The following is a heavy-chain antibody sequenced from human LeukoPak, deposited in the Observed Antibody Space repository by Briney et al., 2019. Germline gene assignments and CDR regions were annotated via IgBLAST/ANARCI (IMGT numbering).Heavy chain of an antibody. V-gene: IGHV1-3*01. CDR2: INAGNGNT. CDR1: GYTFTSYA. J-gene: IGHJ4*02. D-gene: IGHD1-7*01. Sequence: ASVKVSCKASGYTFTSYAMHWVRQAPGQRLEWMGWINAGNGNTKYSQKFQGRVTITRDTSASTAYMELSSLRSEDTAVYYCARGYNWNSGKGPFDYWGQGTLVTVSS. CDR3: ARGYNWNSGKGPFDY.